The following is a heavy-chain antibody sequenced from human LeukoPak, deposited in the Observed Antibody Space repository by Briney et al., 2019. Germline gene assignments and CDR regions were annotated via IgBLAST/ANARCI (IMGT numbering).Heavy chain of an antibody. Sequence: GGSLRLSCAASGFTFSSYGMHWVRQAPGKGLEWVAVISYDGSNKYYADSVKGRFTISRDNSKNTLYLQMNSLRAEDTAVYYCAKAATYYYDSSGYYYYYYYMDVWGKGTTVTVSS. CDR1: GFTFSSYG. CDR3: AKAATYYYDSSGYYYYYYYMDV. J-gene: IGHJ6*03. CDR2: ISYDGSNK. D-gene: IGHD3-22*01. V-gene: IGHV3-30*18.